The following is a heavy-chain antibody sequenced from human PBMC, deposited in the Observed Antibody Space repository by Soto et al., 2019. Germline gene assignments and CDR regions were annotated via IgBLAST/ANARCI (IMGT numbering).Heavy chain of an antibody. J-gene: IGHJ4*02. CDR3: ARDTSFYFDY. CDR1: NYTFITYG. V-gene: IGHV1-18*01. Sequence: ASVKVSCKASNYTFITYGITWVRQAPGQGLEWVGWITPYNGNTNYGQNFQGRVTMTADTSTSTAYVELGSLTTDDTAVYYCARDTSFYFDYWGQGTRVTVSS. CDR2: ITPYNGNT. D-gene: IGHD2-2*01.